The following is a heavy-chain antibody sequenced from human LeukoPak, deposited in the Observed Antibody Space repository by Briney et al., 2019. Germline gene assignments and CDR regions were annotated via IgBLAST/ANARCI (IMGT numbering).Heavy chain of an antibody. CDR3: AKNASPYANYDVRRFDC. CDR2: ISGDSCTT. CDR1: GFTFRTYI. D-gene: IGHD4/OR15-4a*01. V-gene: IGHV3-23*01. J-gene: IGHJ4*02. Sequence: GGSLRLSCTASGFTFRTYIMAWVRQVPGKGLEWVSAISGDSCTTYYAVPVKGRFTISRENFRDTLSLQMDTLKADDSDVYYWAKNASPYANYDVRRFDCWGQGTLVTVSS.